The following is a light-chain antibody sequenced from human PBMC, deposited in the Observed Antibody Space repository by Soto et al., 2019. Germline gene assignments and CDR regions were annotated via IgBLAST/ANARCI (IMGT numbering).Light chain of an antibody. CDR1: QSIGTY. CDR2: GAS. CDR3: QQSYTAPFLT. V-gene: IGKV1-39*01. Sequence: DLQMTQSPSSLSASVGDRVTITWRASQSIGTYLNWYQQKPGTAPKVVIHGASSLQSGVPSRFSGGGSGTELTLTISSLQPEDFATYYCQQSYTAPFLTFGGGTRVEIK. J-gene: IGKJ4*01.